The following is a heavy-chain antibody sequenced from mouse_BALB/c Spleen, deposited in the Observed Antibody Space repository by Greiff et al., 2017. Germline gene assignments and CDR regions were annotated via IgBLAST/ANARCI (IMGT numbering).Heavy chain of an antibody. CDR2: IWAGGST. CDR1: GFSLTSYG. Sequence: VQGVESGPGLVAPSQSLSITCTVSGFSLTSYGVHWVRQPPGKGLEWLGVIWAGGSTNYNSALMSRLSISKDNSKSQVFLKMNSLQTDDTARYYCARAYYRYYFDYWGQGTTLTVSS. J-gene: IGHJ2*01. V-gene: IGHV2-9*02. D-gene: IGHD2-14*01. CDR3: ARAYYRYYFDY.